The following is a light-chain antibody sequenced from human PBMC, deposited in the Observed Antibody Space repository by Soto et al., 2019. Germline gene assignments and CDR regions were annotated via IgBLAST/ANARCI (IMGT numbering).Light chain of an antibody. CDR2: GAS. Sequence: EIVLTQSPGTLSLSPGERATLSCRASQSVSSTYLAWYQQKPGQAPRLLIYGASSRATGTPDRFSGSGSGTDFTLTISRLEPEDFAVYYCQQYGASPIYTFGQGTKVDI. J-gene: IGKJ2*01. CDR1: QSVSSTY. V-gene: IGKV3-20*01. CDR3: QQYGASPIYT.